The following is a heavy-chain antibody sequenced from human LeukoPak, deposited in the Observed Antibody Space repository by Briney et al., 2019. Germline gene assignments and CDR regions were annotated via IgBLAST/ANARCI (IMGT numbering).Heavy chain of an antibody. D-gene: IGHD3-10*01. J-gene: IGHJ4*02. CDR3: ARDSLRFIYGSGSYSDY. V-gene: IGHV1-46*01. CDR1: GYTFTSYY. CDR2: INPSGGST. Sequence: ASVKVSCKASGYTFTSYYMHWVRQAPGQGLEWMGIINPSGGSTSYAQKLQGRVTMTTDTSTSTAYMELRSLRSDDTAVYYCARDSLRFIYGSGSYSDYWGQGTLVTVSS.